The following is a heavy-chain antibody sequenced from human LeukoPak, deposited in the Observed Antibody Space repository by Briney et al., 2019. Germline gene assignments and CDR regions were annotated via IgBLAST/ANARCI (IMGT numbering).Heavy chain of an antibody. CDR3: ARDHSSSCQLFDY. Sequence: ASVKVSCKASGYTFTSYGITWVRQAPGQGLEWMGWRSAYNGNTKYAQTLQGRVTMTTDTSTSTAYMELRSLRSDDTAVYYCARDHSSSCQLFDYWGQGTLVTVSS. CDR2: RSAYNGNT. CDR1: GYTFTSYG. D-gene: IGHD6-13*01. J-gene: IGHJ4*02. V-gene: IGHV1-18*01.